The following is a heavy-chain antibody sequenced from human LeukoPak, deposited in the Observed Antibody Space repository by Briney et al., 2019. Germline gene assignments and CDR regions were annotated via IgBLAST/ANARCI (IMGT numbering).Heavy chain of an antibody. V-gene: IGHV3-21*01. CDR2: ISSSTSYI. J-gene: IGHJ6*02. CDR3: ARVLSAAMWGGMDV. Sequence: PGGSLRLSCAASGFTFSDYSMNWVRQAPGKGLEWVSSISSSTSYIFYADSMKGRFTISRDNAKNSLYLQMNSLRAEDTAVYYCARVLSAAMWGGMDVWGHGTTVTVSS. CDR1: GFTFSDYS. D-gene: IGHD2-2*01.